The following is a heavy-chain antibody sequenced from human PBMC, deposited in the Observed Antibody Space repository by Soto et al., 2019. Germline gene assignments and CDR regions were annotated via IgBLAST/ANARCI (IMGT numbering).Heavy chain of an antibody. CDR2: ISYDGSNK. J-gene: IGHJ4*02. CDR3: ARDREGGWLGISHYFDY. Sequence: QVQLVESGGGVVQPGRSRRLSCAASGFTVSSYAMHWVRQAPGKGLEWVAVISYDGSNKYYADSVKGRFTISRDNSKNTMYLQMNSLRAEDTAVYYCARDREGGWLGISHYFDYWGQGTLVTVSS. CDR1: GFTVSSYA. D-gene: IGHD6-19*01. V-gene: IGHV3-30-3*01.